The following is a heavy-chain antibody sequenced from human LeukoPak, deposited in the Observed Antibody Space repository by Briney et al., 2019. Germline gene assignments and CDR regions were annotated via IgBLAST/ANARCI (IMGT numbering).Heavy chain of an antibody. D-gene: IGHD2-15*01. CDR1: GYTFTSYG. Sequence: ASVKVSCKASGYTFTSYGISWVRQAPGQGLEWMGWISAYNGNTNYAQKLQGRVTMTTDTSTSTAYMELRSLRSDDTAVYYCARDVILGYCRGGSCYGIDYWGQGTLVTVSS. CDR2: ISAYNGNT. V-gene: IGHV1-18*01. CDR3: ARDVILGYCRGGSCYGIDY. J-gene: IGHJ4*02.